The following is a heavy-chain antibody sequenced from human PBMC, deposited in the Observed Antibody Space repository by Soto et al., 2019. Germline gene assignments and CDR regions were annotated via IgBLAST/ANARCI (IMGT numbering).Heavy chain of an antibody. J-gene: IGHJ6*02. D-gene: IGHD5-18*01. CDR2: IWYDGSNK. V-gene: IGHV3-33*01. CDR3: ARDWVDTAMVAGLLHYYGMDV. Sequence: PGGSLRLSCAASGFTFSSYGMHWVRQAPGKGLEWVAVIWYDGSNKYYADSVKGRFTISRDNSKNTLYLQMNSLRAEDTAVYYCARDWVDTAMVAGLLHYYGMDVWGQGTTVTVSS. CDR1: GFTFSSYG.